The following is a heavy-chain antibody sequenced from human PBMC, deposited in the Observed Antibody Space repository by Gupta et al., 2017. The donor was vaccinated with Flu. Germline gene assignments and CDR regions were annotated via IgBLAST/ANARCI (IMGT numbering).Heavy chain of an antibody. D-gene: IGHD3-3*02. CDR1: SSYA. CDR2: ISGSGGST. Sequence: SSYAMSWVGQAPGKGLEWVSAISGSGGSTYYADALKGRFTISRNNAKNTLYLQLKRLSAEDTAVYYFAKGTSISKRGMAVGGQGTTVTVYS. CDR3: AKGTSISKRGMAV. V-gene: IGHV3-23*01. J-gene: IGHJ6*02.